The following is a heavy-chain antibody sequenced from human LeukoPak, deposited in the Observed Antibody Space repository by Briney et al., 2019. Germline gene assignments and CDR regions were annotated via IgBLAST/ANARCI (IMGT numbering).Heavy chain of an antibody. V-gene: IGHV3-74*01. CDR2: INSDGSST. Sequence: GGSLRLSCAVSGFTFSNYWMYWVRQAPGKRLVWVARINSDGSSTTYADSVEGRFTISRDNTKSMLHLQMHSLRVDDSAVYFCTRTTTTADWYFDLWGCGTLVTVSS. CDR3: TRTTTTADWYFDL. CDR1: GFTFSNYW. D-gene: IGHD1-1*01. J-gene: IGHJ2*01.